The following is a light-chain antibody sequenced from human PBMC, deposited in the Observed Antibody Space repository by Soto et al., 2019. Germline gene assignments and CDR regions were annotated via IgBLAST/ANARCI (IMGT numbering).Light chain of an antibody. J-gene: IGLJ1*01. V-gene: IGLV1-44*01. CDR2: SNN. CDR3: AAWDDILNGDV. CDR1: SSNIGSNT. Sequence: QSVLTQPPSASGTPGQRVTISCSGSSSNIGSNTVNWYQQLPGTAPKLLIYSNNQRPSGVPDRFSGSKSGTSASLAISGLQSEDEADYYCAAWDDILNGDVFGTGTNDTVL.